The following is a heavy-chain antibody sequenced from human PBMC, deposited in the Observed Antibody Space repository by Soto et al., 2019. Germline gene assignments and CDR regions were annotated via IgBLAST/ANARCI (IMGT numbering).Heavy chain of an antibody. CDR1: GGSISSSSYY. D-gene: IGHD3-10*01. V-gene: IGHV4-39*01. Sequence: PSETLSLTCTVSGGSISSSSYYWGWIRQPPGKGLEWIGSIYYSGSTYYNPSLKSRVTISVDTSKNQFSLKLSSVTAADTAVYYWARQVRYGSYYFDYWGQGTLVTVAS. CDR2: IYYSGST. J-gene: IGHJ4*02. CDR3: ARQVRYGSYYFDY.